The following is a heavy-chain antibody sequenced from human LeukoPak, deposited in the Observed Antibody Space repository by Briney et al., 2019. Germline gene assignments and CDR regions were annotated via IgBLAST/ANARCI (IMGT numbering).Heavy chain of an antibody. D-gene: IGHD2-15*01. J-gene: IGHJ4*02. CDR1: GFTFSRYA. V-gene: IGHV3-23*01. CDR2: ISGSGTTT. Sequence: PGGSLRLSCAASGFTFSRYAMSWVRQAPGKGLEWVSAISGSGTTTYYADSVKGRFTISRDSSKNTLYLQMNSLRAEDTAVYYCARASGYQYYFDYWGQGTLVTVSS. CDR3: ARASGYQYYFDY.